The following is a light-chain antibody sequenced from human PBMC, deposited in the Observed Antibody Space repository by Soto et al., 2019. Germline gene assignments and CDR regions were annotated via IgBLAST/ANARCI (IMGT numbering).Light chain of an antibody. CDR3: QHYNSYSEA. Sequence: DIQMTQSPSTLSGSVGDRVTITGRASQTISSWLAWYQQKPGKAPKLLIYKASTLKSGVPSRFSGSGSGTEFTLTISSLQPDYFATYYCQHYNSYSEAFGQGTKVDIK. J-gene: IGKJ1*01. V-gene: IGKV1-5*03. CDR2: KAS. CDR1: QTISSW.